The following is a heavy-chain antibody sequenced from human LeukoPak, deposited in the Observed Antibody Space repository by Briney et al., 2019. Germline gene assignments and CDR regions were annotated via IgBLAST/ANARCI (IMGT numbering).Heavy chain of an antibody. CDR1: GGSISSYY. J-gene: IGHJ4*02. CDR2: IYYSGST. V-gene: IGHV4-59*01. D-gene: IGHD3-3*01. CDR3: ARGRNDFWSGRYYFDY. Sequence: SETLSFTCTVSGGSISSYYWSWIRQPPGKGLEWIGYIYYSGSTNYNPSLKSRVTISVDTSKNQFSLKLSSVTAADTAVYYCARGRNDFWSGRYYFDYWGQGTLVTVSS.